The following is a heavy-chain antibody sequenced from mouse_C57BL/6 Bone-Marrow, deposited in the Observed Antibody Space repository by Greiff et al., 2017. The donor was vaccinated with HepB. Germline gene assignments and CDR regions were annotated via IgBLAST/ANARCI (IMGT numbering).Heavy chain of an antibody. CDR3: TRPITTVVATNYYAMDY. V-gene: IGHV6-6*01. Sequence: EVKVEESGGGLVQPGGSMKLSCAASGFTFSDAWMDWVRQSPEKGLEWVAEIRNKANNHATYYAESVKGRFTISRDDSKSSVYLQMNSLRAEDTGIYYCTRPITTVVATNYYAMDYWGQGTSVTVSS. D-gene: IGHD1-1*01. CDR2: IRNKANNHAT. J-gene: IGHJ4*01. CDR1: GFTFSDAW.